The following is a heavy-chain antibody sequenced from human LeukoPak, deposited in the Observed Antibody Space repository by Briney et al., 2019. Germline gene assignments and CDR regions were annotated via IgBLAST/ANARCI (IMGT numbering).Heavy chain of an antibody. CDR2: ISGSGGST. CDR3: ARDRYYYDSSGLS. J-gene: IGHJ4*02. CDR1: GFTFSSYA. V-gene: IGHV3-23*01. D-gene: IGHD3-22*01. Sequence: PGGSLRLSCAASGFTFSSYAMSWVRQAPGKGLEWVSAISGSGGSTYYADSVKGRFTISRDNAKNSLYLQMNSLRAEDTAVYYCARDRYYYDSSGLSWGQGTLVTVSS.